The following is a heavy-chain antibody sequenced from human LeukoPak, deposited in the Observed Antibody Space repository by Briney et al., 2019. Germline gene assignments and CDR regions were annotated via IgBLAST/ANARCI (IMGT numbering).Heavy chain of an antibody. J-gene: IGHJ3*02. CDR2: IDWNGGRT. Sequence: PGESLRLSCAASGFTFGDYGMTWVRQAPGKGPEWVSGIDWNGGRTGYADSVKGRFTISRDNAKNSLYLQMNSLRAEDTALYYCATGLSGLSDTFDIWAKGQWSASLQ. CDR3: ATGLSGLSDTFDI. V-gene: IGHV3-20*04. CDR1: GFTFGDYG. D-gene: IGHD3-3*01.